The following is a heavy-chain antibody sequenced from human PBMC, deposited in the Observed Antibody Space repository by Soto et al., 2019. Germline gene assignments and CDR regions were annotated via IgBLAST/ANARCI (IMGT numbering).Heavy chain of an antibody. CDR2: IWYDGSNK. Sequence: QVQLVESGGGVVQPGRSLRLSCAASGFTFNSYGMHWVRQAPGKGLEWVAVIWYDGSNKYYADSVKGRFTISRDNSKNTLYLQMNSLRAEDTAVYYCARERGRYSSSSYYYYYGMDVWGQGTTVTVSS. D-gene: IGHD6-6*01. CDR3: ARERGRYSSSSYYYYYGMDV. V-gene: IGHV3-33*01. J-gene: IGHJ6*02. CDR1: GFTFNSYG.